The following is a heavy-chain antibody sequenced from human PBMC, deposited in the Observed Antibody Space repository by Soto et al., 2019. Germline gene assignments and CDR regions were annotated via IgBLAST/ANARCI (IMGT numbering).Heavy chain of an antibody. CDR1: GYTFTNYE. CDR2: MIPGSGNT. J-gene: IGHJ5*02. Sequence: ASVKVSCKASGYTFTNYEISWVRQATGEGLEWMWLMIPGSGNTGYAHKFQDRVTMTRNIAISAAYMELSRLGSDDTAIYYCARMAASGSLNRFDPSGQGTLVTVSS. D-gene: IGHD3-10*01. V-gene: IGHV1-8*01. CDR3: ARMAASGSLNRFDP.